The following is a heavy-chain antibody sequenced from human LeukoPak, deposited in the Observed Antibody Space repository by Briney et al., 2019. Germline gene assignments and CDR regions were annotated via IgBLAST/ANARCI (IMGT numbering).Heavy chain of an antibody. V-gene: IGHV3-23*01. CDR3: AKDLPGFGELLGPLDY. J-gene: IGHJ4*02. D-gene: IGHD3-10*01. CDR1: GFTFSSYA. CDR2: IGGSGGST. Sequence: GGSLRLSCAASGFTFSSYAMSWVRQAPGKGLEWVSGIGGSGGSTYYADSVKGRFTISRDNSKNTLYLQMNSLRAEDTAVYYCAKDLPGFGELLGPLDYWGQGTLVTVSS.